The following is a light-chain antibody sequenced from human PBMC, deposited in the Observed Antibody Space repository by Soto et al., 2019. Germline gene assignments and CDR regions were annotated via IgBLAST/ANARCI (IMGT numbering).Light chain of an antibody. CDR2: DVN. Sequence: ALTQPPSASGSPGQSVTISCTGTSSDVGAYIFVSWYQQHPGKAPKLLIYDVNRRPPGVPDRFFGSKSGNTASLTVSGLHAEDEADYYCVSFAGGTYVFGTGTKVTVL. CDR3: VSFAGGTYV. V-gene: IGLV2-8*01. CDR1: SSDVGAYIF. J-gene: IGLJ1*01.